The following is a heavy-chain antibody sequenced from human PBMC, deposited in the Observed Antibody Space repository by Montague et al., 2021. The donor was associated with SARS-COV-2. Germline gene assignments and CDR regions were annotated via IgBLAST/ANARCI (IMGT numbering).Heavy chain of an antibody. J-gene: IGHJ3*02. D-gene: IGHD3-22*01. CDR3: ARVTDYYYDTSGYWDAFDI. Sequence: QSGAEVKAPGESLKISCKGSGYSFTSYWIDWVHQMPGKGLEWMGIIYPGDSDTRYSPSFQGQVTISADKSISTAYLQWSSLKASDTAIYYCARVTDYYYDTSGYWDAFDIWGQGTMVTVSS. CDR1: GYSFTSYW. V-gene: IGHV5-51*07. CDR2: IYPGDSDT.